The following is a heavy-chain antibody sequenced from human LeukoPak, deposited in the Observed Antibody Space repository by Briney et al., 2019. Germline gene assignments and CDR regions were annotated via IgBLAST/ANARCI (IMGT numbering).Heavy chain of an antibody. Sequence: GGSLRLSCAASGFTFSNYWMSWVRQAPGKGLEWVANIKQDGSEKYYVDSVKGRFTVSRDNAKNSLYLQMNSLRAEDTAVFYCPRGGMVRRVMGAFDIWPQRPLVRLPS. J-gene: IGHJ3*02. CDR2: IKQDGSEK. V-gene: IGHV3-7*01. D-gene: IGHD3-10*01. CDR3: PRGGMVRRVMGAFDI. CDR1: GFTFSNYW.